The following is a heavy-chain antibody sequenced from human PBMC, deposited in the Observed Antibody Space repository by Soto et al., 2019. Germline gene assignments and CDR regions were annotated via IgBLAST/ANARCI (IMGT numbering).Heavy chain of an antibody. J-gene: IGHJ4*02. CDR3: ARRYGGNFDY. Sequence: SETLSLTCTVSGGSIRSYYWSWIRQPPGKGLEWIGYIYYSGSTNYNPSLKSRVTISVDTSKNQFSLKLSSLTAADTAVYYCARRYGGNFDYWGQGTLVTVSS. D-gene: IGHD1-26*01. CDR1: GGSIRSYY. CDR2: IYYSGST. V-gene: IGHV4-59*01.